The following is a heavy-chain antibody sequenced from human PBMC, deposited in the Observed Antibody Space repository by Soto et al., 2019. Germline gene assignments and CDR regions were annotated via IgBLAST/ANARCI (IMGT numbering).Heavy chain of an antibody. CDR2: ITSKTGQI. J-gene: IGHJ5*02. CDR3: ARDLFAGQQLVILWFEP. V-gene: IGHV3-21*06. D-gene: IGHD3-9*01. CDR1: GFPFSAYN. Sequence: EVQLVESGGGLVKPGGSLRLSCTGSGFPFSAYNMNWVRQVPGKGPEWISSITSKTGQIYYAESVKGRFTISRDNAKNSLYLEMNRLGAEDTAVYFCARDLFAGQQLVILWFEPWGQGTLVTVSS.